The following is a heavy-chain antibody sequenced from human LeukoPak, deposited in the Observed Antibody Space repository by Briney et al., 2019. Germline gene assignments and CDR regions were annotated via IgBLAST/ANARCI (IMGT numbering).Heavy chain of an antibody. CDR3: AKDRVYGDYYFDY. Sequence: PGGSLRLSCAASGFTFRSYGMHWVRQAPGKGLEWVAFIRYDGSNKYYADSVKGRFTISRDNSKNTLYLQMNSLRAEDTAVYYCAKDRVYGDYYFDYWGQGTLVTVSS. CDR1: GFTFRSYG. D-gene: IGHD4-17*01. V-gene: IGHV3-30*02. J-gene: IGHJ4*02. CDR2: IRYDGSNK.